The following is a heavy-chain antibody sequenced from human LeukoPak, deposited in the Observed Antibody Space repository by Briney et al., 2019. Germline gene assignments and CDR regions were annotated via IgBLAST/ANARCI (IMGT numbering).Heavy chain of an antibody. Sequence: GESLKISCKGSGYSFTSYWIGWVGQMPGKGLGWMGIIYPGDSDTRYNPSFQGQVTISADKSISTAYLQWSSLKASDTAMYYCARQCWMVGGTIDYWGQGTLVTVSS. D-gene: IGHD1-26*01. CDR2: IYPGDSDT. CDR3: ARQCWMVGGTIDY. J-gene: IGHJ4*02. CDR1: GYSFTSYW. V-gene: IGHV5-51*01.